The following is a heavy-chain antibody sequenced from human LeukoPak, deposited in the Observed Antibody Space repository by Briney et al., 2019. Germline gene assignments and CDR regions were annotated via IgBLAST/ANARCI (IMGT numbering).Heavy chain of an antibody. D-gene: IGHD4/OR15-4a*01. CDR1: GYTFTSNG. CDR3: VRVGVLTTVFDY. CDR2: INTRTANP. Sequence: ASVKVSCKASGYTFTSNGISWVRQAPGQGLEWMGWINTRTANPTYAQGFVGRFVFSVDTSVNTAYLQISSLKAEDTAVYYCVRVGVLTTVFDYWGQGTLVAVSS. J-gene: IGHJ4*02. V-gene: IGHV7-4-1*02.